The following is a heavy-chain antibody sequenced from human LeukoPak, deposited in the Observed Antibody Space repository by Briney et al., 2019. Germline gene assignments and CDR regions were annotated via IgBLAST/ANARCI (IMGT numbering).Heavy chain of an antibody. V-gene: IGHV4-30-4*08. J-gene: IGHJ4*02. CDR2: IYYSGST. CDR3: ARNLVPAAFDY. D-gene: IGHD2-2*01. CDR1: AGSISSVDYY. Sequence: SETLSLTCTVSAGSISSVDYYWSWIRQPPVKGLEWIGYIYYSGSTYYNPSLKSRVTISVDTSKNQFSLKLSSVTAADTAVYYCARNLVPAAFDYWGQGTLVTVSS.